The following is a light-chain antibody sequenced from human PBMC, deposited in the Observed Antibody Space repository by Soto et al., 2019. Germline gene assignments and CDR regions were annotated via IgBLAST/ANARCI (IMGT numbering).Light chain of an antibody. CDR1: QSVSNNY. CDR3: QQYGSSPPLT. Sequence: EIVLMQSPGTLSLSPGERATLSCRASQSVSNNYVAWYQQKPGQAPRLLIAGASSRATGIPDRFSGSGSGTHLTLTISRLEPEDFAVYYCQQYGSSPPLTFGGGTKVEIK. V-gene: IGKV3-20*01. J-gene: IGKJ4*01. CDR2: GAS.